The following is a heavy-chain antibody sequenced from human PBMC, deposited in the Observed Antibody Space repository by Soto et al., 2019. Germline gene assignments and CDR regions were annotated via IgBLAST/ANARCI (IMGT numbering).Heavy chain of an antibody. Sequence: SETLSLTCTVSGDSISSADYYWSWIRQTPGKGLEWIGHIFYSGTTYYNPSLKSRLTISVDTSKNHFSLRLTSVTAADTAVYYCARDLWVEPELYYYGMDVWGQGTTVTSP. D-gene: IGHD1-1*01. CDR2: IFYSGTT. CDR1: GDSISSADYY. V-gene: IGHV4-30-4*01. CDR3: ARDLWVEPELYYYGMDV. J-gene: IGHJ6*02.